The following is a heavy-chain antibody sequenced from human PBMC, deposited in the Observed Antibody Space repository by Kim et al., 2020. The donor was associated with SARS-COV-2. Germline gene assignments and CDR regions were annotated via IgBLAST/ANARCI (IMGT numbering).Heavy chain of an antibody. CDR3: AAVVGATDGMDV. Sequence: NYAQKFHERVTITRDMSTGTAYMGLSSLRSEDTAVYYCAAVVGATDGMDVWGQGTTVTVSS. J-gene: IGHJ6*02. D-gene: IGHD1-26*01. V-gene: IGHV1-58*01.